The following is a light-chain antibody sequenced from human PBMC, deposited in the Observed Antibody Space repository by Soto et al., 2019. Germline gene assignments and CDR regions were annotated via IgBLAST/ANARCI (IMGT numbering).Light chain of an antibody. CDR1: SSDVGGYNL. CDR3: CSYAGSPTSNWV. CDR2: EDT. Sequence: QSALTQPASVSGSPGQSITISCTGTSSDVGGYNLVSWYQQHPGQAPKLIIYEDTKRPSGVSNRFSGSQSGNTASLTISGLQTEDESDYYCCSYAGSPTSNWVFGGGTKVTVL. J-gene: IGLJ3*02. V-gene: IGLV2-23*01.